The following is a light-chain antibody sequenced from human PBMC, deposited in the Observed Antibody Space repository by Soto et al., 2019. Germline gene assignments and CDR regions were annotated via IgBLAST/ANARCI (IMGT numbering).Light chain of an antibody. CDR3: QQYNDWGT. V-gene: IGKV3-15*01. CDR2: GAS. CDR1: QSVSSN. Sequence: IVMTQSPATLSVSPGETATLSCRASQSVSSNLAWYQQKPGQAPRLLIYGASTRATGIPARFSGSGSGTEFTLTISSLQSEDFAVYYCQQYNDWGTFGQGTKLEIK. J-gene: IGKJ1*01.